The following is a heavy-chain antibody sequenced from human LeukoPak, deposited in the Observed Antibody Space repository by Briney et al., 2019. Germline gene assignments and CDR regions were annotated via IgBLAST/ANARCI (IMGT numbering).Heavy chain of an antibody. V-gene: IGHV4-31*03. CDR2: IYYSGST. Sequence: SETLSLTCTVSGGSISSGGYSWSWIRQHPGKGLEWIGYIYYSGSTYYNPSLKSRVTISVDTSKNQFSLKLSSVTAADTAVYYCARDLGSGWLDYWGQGTLVTVSS. D-gene: IGHD6-19*01. J-gene: IGHJ4*02. CDR3: ARDLGSGWLDY. CDR1: GGSISSGGYS.